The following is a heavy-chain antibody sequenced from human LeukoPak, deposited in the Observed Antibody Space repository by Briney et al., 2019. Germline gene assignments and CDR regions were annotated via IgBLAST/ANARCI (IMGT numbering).Heavy chain of an antibody. CDR1: GYTFTGYY. V-gene: IGHV1-2*02. D-gene: IGHD2-2*01. J-gene: IGHJ4*02. CDR2: INPNSGGT. Sequence: GASVKVSCKASGYTFTGYYMHWVRQAPGQGLEWMGWINPNSGGTNYAQKFQGRVTMTRDTSISTAYMELSRLRSDDTAVYYCARDLPRRVVPAAKQEFDYWGQGTLVTVSS. CDR3: ARDLPRRVVPAAKQEFDY.